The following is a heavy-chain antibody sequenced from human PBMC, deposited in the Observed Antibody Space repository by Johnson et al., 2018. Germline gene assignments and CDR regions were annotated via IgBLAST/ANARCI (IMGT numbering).Heavy chain of an antibody. J-gene: IGHJ3*02. CDR1: GFTFSSYS. CDR2: ISSSSSYI. Sequence: EVQLVETGGGLVKPGGSLRLSCAASGFTFSSYSMNWVRQAPGKGLEWVSSISSSSSYIYYADSVKVRFTISRDNAKNSLYLQMNSLRAEDTAVYYCARFVVVPAAISDAFEIWGQGTMVTVSS. D-gene: IGHD2-2*01. CDR3: ARFVVVPAAISDAFEI. V-gene: IGHV3-21*01.